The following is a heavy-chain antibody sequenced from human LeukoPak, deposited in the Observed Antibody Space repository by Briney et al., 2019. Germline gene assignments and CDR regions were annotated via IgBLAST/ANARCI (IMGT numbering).Heavy chain of an antibody. CDR1: GGSISSGGYS. J-gene: IGHJ1*01. CDR2: IYHSGST. V-gene: IGHV4-30-2*01. CDR3: ARGTRGEFQH. Sequence: PSETPSLTCAASGGSISSGGYSWSWIRQPPGKGLEWIGYIYHSGSTYYNPSLKSRVTISVDRSKNQFSLKLSSVTAADTAVYYCARGTRGEFQHWGQGTLVTVSS.